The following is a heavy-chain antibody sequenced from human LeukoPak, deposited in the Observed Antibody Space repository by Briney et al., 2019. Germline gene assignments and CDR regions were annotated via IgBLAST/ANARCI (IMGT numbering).Heavy chain of an antibody. CDR1: GFTVSSNY. CDR2: IYSGGST. Sequence: GGSLRLSCAASGFTVSSNYMSWVRQAPGKGLEWVSVIYSGGSTYYADSVKGRFTISRDNSKNTLYLQMNSLRAEDTAVYYCAREIDWSYFDYWGQGTLVTVSS. V-gene: IGHV3-53*01. CDR3: AREIDWSYFDY. D-gene: IGHD3-9*01. J-gene: IGHJ4*02.